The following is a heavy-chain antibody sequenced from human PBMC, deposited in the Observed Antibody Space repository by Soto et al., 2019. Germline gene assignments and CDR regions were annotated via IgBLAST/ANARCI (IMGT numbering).Heavy chain of an antibody. J-gene: IGHJ6*03. V-gene: IGHV5-51*01. CDR3: ARGRSGYDEYYYYYYYMDV. CDR2: IYPGDSDT. CDR1: GYSFTSYW. D-gene: IGHD5-12*01. Sequence: KISCKGSGYSFTSYWSVWVRQMPGKGLEWMGIIYPGDSDTRYSPSFQGQVTISADKSISTAYLQWSSLKASDTAMYYCARGRSGYDEYYYYYYYMDVWGKGTTVTVSS.